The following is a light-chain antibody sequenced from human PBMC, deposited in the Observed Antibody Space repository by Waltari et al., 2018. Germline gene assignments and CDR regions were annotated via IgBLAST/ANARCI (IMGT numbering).Light chain of an antibody. J-gene: IGKJ2*01. CDR1: QRFLYSSKNKNY. CDR3: QQYYTTPYT. CDR2: WAS. Sequence: DIVMTQSPDSLAMSLGERSTIHCQSSQRFLYSSKNKNYLAWYQQKPGQPPKLLIYWASTRESGVPDRFSGSGSGTDFTLTISSLQAEDVAVYYCQQYYTTPYTFGQGTKLEIK. V-gene: IGKV4-1*01.